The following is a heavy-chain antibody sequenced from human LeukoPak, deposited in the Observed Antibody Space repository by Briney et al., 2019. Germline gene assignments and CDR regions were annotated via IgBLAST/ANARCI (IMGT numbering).Heavy chain of an antibody. CDR2: INPNSGGT. J-gene: IGHJ4*02. Sequence: ASVKVSCKASGYTFTSYGISWVRQAPGQGLEWMGWINPNSGGTNYAQKFQGWVTMTRDTSISTAYMELSRLRSDDTAVYYCARVRNYYDSSGHYFDYWGQGTLVTVSS. CDR1: GYTFTSYG. V-gene: IGHV1-2*04. D-gene: IGHD3-22*01. CDR3: ARVRNYYDSSGHYFDY.